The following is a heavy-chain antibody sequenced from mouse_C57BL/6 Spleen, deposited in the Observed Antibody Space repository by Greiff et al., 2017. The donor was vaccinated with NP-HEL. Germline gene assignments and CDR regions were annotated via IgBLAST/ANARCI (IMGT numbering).Heavy chain of an antibody. V-gene: IGHV2-2*01. D-gene: IGHD4-1*01. J-gene: IGHJ4*01. CDR2: IWSGGST. CDR1: GFSLTSYG. CDR3: ARNYLAGTRVYYAMDY. Sequence: VKLMESGPGLVQPSQSLSITCTVSGFSLTSYGVHWVRQSPGKGLEWLGVIWSGGSTDYNAAFISRLSISKDNSKSQVFFKMNSLQADDTAIYYCARNYLAGTRVYYAMDYWGQGTSVTVSS.